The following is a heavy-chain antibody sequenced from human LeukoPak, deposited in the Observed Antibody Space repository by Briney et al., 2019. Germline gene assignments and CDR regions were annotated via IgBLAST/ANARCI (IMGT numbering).Heavy chain of an antibody. J-gene: IGHJ4*02. D-gene: IGHD6-19*01. Sequence: GGSLRLSCAASGFTFSSYEMNWVRQAPGKGLEWVSYISSSGSTIYYADSVKGRFTISRDDAKNSLYLQMNSLRAEDTAVYYCARAPAFAKIAVAGPFDYWGQGTLVTVSS. CDR1: GFTFSSYE. CDR3: ARAPAFAKIAVAGPFDY. CDR2: ISSSGSTI. V-gene: IGHV3-48*03.